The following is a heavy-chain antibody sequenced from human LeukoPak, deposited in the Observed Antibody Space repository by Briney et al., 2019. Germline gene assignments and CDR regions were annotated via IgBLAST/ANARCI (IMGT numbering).Heavy chain of an antibody. J-gene: IGHJ4*02. CDR2: ISSYSSYI. Sequence: PGGSLRLSCAASEFTLSSYDMNWVRQAPGKGLEWVSSISSYSSYIYYADSVKGRFTISRDNAKNSLYLQMNSLRAEDTAVYYCARDRSNGDYAFDYWGQGALVTVSS. D-gene: IGHD4-17*01. V-gene: IGHV3-21*01. CDR1: EFTLSSYD. CDR3: ARDRSNGDYAFDY.